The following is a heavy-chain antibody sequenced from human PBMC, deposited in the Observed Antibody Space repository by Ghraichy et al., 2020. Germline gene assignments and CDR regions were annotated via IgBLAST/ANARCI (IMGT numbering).Heavy chain of an antibody. CDR2: ISGSGGST. J-gene: IGHJ4*02. CDR1: GFTFSSYA. V-gene: IGHV3-23*01. D-gene: IGHD6-19*01. Sequence: GGSLRLSCAASGFTFSSYAMSWVHQAPGKGLEWVSAISGSGGSTYYADSVKGRFTISRDNSKNTLYLQMNSLRAEDTAVYYCAKDVSSGWYFDYWGQGTLVTVSS. CDR3: AKDVSSGWYFDY.